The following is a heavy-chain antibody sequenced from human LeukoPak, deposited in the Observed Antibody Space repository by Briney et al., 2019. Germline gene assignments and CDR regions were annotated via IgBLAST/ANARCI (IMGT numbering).Heavy chain of an antibody. V-gene: IGHV4-59*08. CDR2: IYYSGST. CDR1: GGSISGYY. Sequence: SETLSLTCTVSGGSISGYYWSWIRQPPGKGLECIGYIYYSGSTNYNPSLKSRVTISVDTSRNQFSLKLTSVTAADTAVYYCAKVSDRDSSGYYWGFEYWGQGSLVTVSS. D-gene: IGHD3-22*01. J-gene: IGHJ4*02. CDR3: AKVSDRDSSGYYWGFEY.